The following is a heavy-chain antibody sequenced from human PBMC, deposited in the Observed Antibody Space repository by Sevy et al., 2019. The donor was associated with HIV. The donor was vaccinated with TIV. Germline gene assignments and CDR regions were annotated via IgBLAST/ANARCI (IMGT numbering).Heavy chain of an antibody. V-gene: IGHV4-34*01. Sequence: SETLSLTCVVYTGSFSGYYWGWIRQPPGKGLEWIGEINHSGSTNYNPSLKSRVTISADTSKNQFSLKLSSVTAADTAVYYCATRRGHLSFDYWGQGTLVTVSS. CDR3: ATRRGHLSFDY. CDR2: INHSGST. CDR1: TGSFSGYY. J-gene: IGHJ4*02.